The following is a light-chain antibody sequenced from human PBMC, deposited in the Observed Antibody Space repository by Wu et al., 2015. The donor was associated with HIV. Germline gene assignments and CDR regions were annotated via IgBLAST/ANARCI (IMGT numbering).Light chain of an antibody. CDR2: GAS. Sequence: EILMTQSPATLSVSPGERATLSCRASQSVSNNLAWYQQKPGQAPRLLIYGASTRATTIPARFSGSGSGTEFTLTISSMQSEDFAVYYCQQYNDWPLFTFGPGTKVDIK. V-gene: IGKV3-15*01. J-gene: IGKJ3*01. CDR1: QSVSNN. CDR3: QQYNDWPLFT.